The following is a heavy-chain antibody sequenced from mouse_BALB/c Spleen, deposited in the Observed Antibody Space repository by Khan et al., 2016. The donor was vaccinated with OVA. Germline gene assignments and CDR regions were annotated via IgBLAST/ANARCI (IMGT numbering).Heavy chain of an antibody. D-gene: IGHD3-1*01. Sequence: EVKLLESGPGLVKPSQSLSLTCSVTGYSITSGYFWNWIRQFPGNNLEWLGYIRYDGDSNYNPSLKNRISITRDTSKNQFFLKLNSVPPEDTATYYCARGGTSVPAWFAYWGQGTLVTVSA. V-gene: IGHV3-6*02. CDR3: ARGGTSVPAWFAY. CDR1: GYSITSGYF. CDR2: IRYDGDS. J-gene: IGHJ3*01.